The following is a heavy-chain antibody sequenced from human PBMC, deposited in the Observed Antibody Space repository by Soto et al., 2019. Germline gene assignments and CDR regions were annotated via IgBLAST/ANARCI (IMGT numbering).Heavy chain of an antibody. Sequence: EVQLVESGGGLVKPGGSLRLSCAASGFTFTRYSMNWVRQAPGKGLEWVSSISSTTNYIYYGDSMKGRFTISTDNAKNSLYLEMNIMRAEDTAVYYCARESEDLTSNFDYWGQGTLVTVSS. CDR2: ISSTTNYI. CDR3: ARESEDLTSNFDY. CDR1: GFTFTRYS. V-gene: IGHV3-21*06. J-gene: IGHJ4*02.